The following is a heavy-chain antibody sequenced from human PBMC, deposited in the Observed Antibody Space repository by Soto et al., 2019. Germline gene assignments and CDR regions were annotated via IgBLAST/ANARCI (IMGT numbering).Heavy chain of an antibody. CDR1: GFTFSDYA. CDR2: IWHDGSNK. V-gene: IGHV3-33*01. J-gene: IGHJ4*02. CDR3: TRPALLVTTFDY. Sequence: QEQLVESGGGVVQPGRSLRLSCAASGFTFSDYAMHWVRQAPGKGLEWVAVIWHDGSNKYYADSVKGRFTISRDNSKNTLYLQINSLRAEDTAVYYCTRPALLVTTFDYWGQGILVTVSS. D-gene: IGHD4-17*01.